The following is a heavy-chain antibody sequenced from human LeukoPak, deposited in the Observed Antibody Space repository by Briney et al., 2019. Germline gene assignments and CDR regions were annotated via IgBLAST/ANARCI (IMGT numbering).Heavy chain of an antibody. CDR3: AKDLRGLDAFDI. V-gene: IGHV3-21*01. D-gene: IGHD3-10*01. CDR1: GFTFSSYS. CDR2: ISSSSMHI. Sequence: GGSLRLSCAASGFTFSSYSMNWVRQAPGKGLEWVSSISSSSMHINYADSVKGRFTISRDNAKNSLYLQMNSLRAEDTAVYYCAKDLRGLDAFDIWGQGTMVTASS. J-gene: IGHJ3*02.